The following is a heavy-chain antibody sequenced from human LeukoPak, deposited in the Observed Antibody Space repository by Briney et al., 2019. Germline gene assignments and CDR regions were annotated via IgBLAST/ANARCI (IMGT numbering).Heavy chain of an antibody. J-gene: IGHJ5*02. CDR3: ARSPWYYYDSSGPQGTWFDP. D-gene: IGHD3-22*01. Sequence: SSETLSLTCTVSGGSISSYYWSWIRQPPGKGLEWIGYIYYSGSTNYNPSLKSRVTISVDTSKNQFSLKLSSVTAADTAVYYCARSPWYYYDSSGPQGTWFDPWGQGTLVTVSS. CDR1: GGSISSYY. CDR2: IYYSGST. V-gene: IGHV4-59*01.